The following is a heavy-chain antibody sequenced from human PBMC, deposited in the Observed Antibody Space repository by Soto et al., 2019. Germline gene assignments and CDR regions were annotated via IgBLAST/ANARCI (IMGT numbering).Heavy chain of an antibody. CDR2: IWYDGSNK. Sequence: QVQLVESGGGVVQPGRSLRLSCAASGFTFSSYGMHWVRQAPGKGLEWVAVIWYDGSNKYYADSVKGRFTISRDNSKNTLYLQMNSLRAEDTAVYYCARDPVRYSSGWHYWYFDLWGRGTLVTVSS. CDR3: ARDPVRYSSGWHYWYFDL. J-gene: IGHJ2*01. V-gene: IGHV3-33*01. D-gene: IGHD6-19*01. CDR1: GFTFSSYG.